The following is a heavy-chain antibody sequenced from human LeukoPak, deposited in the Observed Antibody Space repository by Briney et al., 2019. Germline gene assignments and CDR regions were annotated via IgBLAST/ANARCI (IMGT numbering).Heavy chain of an antibody. D-gene: IGHD1-26*01. Sequence: ASVKVSCKASGYTFTSYGINWVRQAPGQGLEWMGWISVYNGNADYAQKVQDRVTMTIDTSTNTFYMELRSLRSDDTAVYYCARGGRYSGNYGAVLMAFDIWGQGTMVTVSS. CDR2: ISVYNGNA. V-gene: IGHV1-18*01. CDR3: ARGGRYSGNYGAVLMAFDI. CDR1: GYTFTSYG. J-gene: IGHJ3*02.